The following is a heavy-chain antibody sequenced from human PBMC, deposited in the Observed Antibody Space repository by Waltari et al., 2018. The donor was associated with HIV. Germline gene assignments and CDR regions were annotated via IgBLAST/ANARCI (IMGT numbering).Heavy chain of an antibody. D-gene: IGHD6-25*01. Sequence: EVQLVQSGAEVKKPGESLKISCKGSGYSFTSHWITWVRQMPGKGLEWMGTIYPRDSDTRDSPSFQGQVTISDDKSISTAYLQWSSLKASDTAMYYCARTTPEYSSVPRVFDYWGQGTLVTVSS. CDR3: ARTTPEYSSVPRVFDY. CDR2: IYPRDSDT. CDR1: GYSFTSHW. J-gene: IGHJ4*02. V-gene: IGHV5-51*01.